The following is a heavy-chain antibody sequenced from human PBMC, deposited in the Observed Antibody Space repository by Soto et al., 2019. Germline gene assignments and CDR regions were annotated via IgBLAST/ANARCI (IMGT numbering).Heavy chain of an antibody. CDR1: GFSFSSYS. Sequence: PXGSLRLSCAASGFSFSSYSMHGVRQAPGKGLEWVAVISYDGSNKYYADSVKGRFTITRDSSKNTVSLQMNSLRLEDTAVYYCARAPPRGIAAPGTWGSGMDVWGQGTTVTVSS. D-gene: IGHD6-13*01. V-gene: IGHV3-30*04. CDR2: ISYDGSNK. CDR3: ARAPPRGIAAPGTWGSGMDV. J-gene: IGHJ6*02.